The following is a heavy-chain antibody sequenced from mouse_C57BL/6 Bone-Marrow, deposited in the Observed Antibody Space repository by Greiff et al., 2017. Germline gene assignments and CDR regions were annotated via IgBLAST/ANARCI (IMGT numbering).Heavy chain of an antibody. CDR3: AGEDYYGSSYGGIYNYAVYY. Sequence: QVQLQQPGAELVKPGASVTMSCKASGYTFTDYWITWVKQRPGQGLAWIGGIYPESGSTTYNQKFKGKATLTVDTSSSTAYMQLSSLTSEDSAVYYYAGEDYYGSSYGGIYNYAVYYGGRGTSATVSA. D-gene: IGHD1-1*01. V-gene: IGHV1-55*01. CDR2: IYPESGST. CDR1: GYTFTDYW. J-gene: IGHJ4*01.